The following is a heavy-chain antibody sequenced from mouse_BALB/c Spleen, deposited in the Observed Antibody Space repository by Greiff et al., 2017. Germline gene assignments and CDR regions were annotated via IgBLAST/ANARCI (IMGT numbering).Heavy chain of an antibody. D-gene: IGHD6-1*01. Sequence: DVMLVESGGGLVKPGGSLKLSCAASGFTFSSYAMSWVRQSPEKRLEWVAEISSGGSYTYYPDSVKGRFTISRDNPKNTLFLQMTSLRSEDTAMYYCARSSDFYAMDYWGQGTSVTVSS. CDR1: GFTFSSYA. V-gene: IGHV5-9-4*01. J-gene: IGHJ4*01. CDR2: ISSGGSYT. CDR3: ARSSDFYAMDY.